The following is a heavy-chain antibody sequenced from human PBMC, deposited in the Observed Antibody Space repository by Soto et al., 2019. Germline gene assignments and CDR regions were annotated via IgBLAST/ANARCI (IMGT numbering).Heavy chain of an antibody. Sequence: EVQLVQSGAEVKKPGESLKISCQASGYSFANYWIAWVRQMPGKGLEWMGIIYPGDSQTRYTPSLQGHVTISADKSITTAYLQWNTLKASDTAMYYCARQRWFENNWFDPWGQGTLVTVSS. J-gene: IGHJ5*02. D-gene: IGHD3-10*01. CDR2: IYPGDSQT. CDR1: GYSFANYW. CDR3: ARQRWFENNWFDP. V-gene: IGHV5-51*01.